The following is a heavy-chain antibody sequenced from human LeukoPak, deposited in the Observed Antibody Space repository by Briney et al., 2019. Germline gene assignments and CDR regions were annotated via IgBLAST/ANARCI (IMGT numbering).Heavy chain of an antibody. V-gene: IGHV3-23*01. CDR3: ARDLAWGAFDY. Sequence: PGGSLRLSCAASGFTFRNHGMNWVRQAPGKGREWLSGVSPPGCGTYYADSVKGRFTISRDDSKNTLSLQMNSLRVEDTAVYYCARDLAWGAFDYWGQGTLVTVSS. CDR2: VSPPGCGT. D-gene: IGHD7-27*01. J-gene: IGHJ4*02. CDR1: GFTFRNHG.